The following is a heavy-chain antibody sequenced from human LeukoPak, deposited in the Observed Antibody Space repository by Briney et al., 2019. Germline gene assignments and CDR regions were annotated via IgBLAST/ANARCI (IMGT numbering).Heavy chain of an antibody. Sequence: SETLSLTCTVSGGSISSGGYYWSWIRQHPGKGLEWIGYIYYSGSTYYNPSLKSRVTISVDTSKNQFSLKLSSVTAADTAVYYCARHESDYDILTGPPYDWGQGTLVTVSS. CDR1: GGSISSGGYY. D-gene: IGHD3-9*01. V-gene: IGHV4-31*03. CDR2: IYYSGST. J-gene: IGHJ4*02. CDR3: ARHESDYDILTGPPYD.